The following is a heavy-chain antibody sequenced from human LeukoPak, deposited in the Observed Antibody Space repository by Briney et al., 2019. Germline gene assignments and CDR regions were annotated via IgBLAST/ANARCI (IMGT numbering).Heavy chain of an antibody. V-gene: IGHV3-30*04. CDR3: ARDSRGWYGAFDI. Sequence: GGSLRLSCAASGFTFGSYAMHWVRQAPGKGLEWVAVISYDGSNKYYADSVKGRFTISRDNSKNTLYLQMNSLRAEDTAVYYCARDSRGWYGAFDIWGQGTMVTVSS. CDR1: GFTFGSYA. D-gene: IGHD6-19*01. J-gene: IGHJ3*02. CDR2: ISYDGSNK.